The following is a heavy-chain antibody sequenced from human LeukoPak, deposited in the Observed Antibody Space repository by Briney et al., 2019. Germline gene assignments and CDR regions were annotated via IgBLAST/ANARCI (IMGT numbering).Heavy chain of an antibody. CDR3: ARDQARYYYDSSGYFDY. D-gene: IGHD3-22*01. CDR2: IIPIFGTA. V-gene: IGHV1-69*05. Sequence: GSSVKVSCTASGGTFSSYAISWVRQAPGQGLEWMGRIIPIFGTANYAQKFQGRVTITTDESTSTAYMELSSLRSEDTAVYYCARDQARYYYDSSGYFDYWGQGTLVTVSS. J-gene: IGHJ4*02. CDR1: GGTFSSYA.